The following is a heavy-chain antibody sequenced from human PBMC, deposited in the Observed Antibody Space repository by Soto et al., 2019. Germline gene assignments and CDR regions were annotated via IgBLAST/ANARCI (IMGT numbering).Heavy chain of an antibody. J-gene: IGHJ6*02. CDR3: AAGSDSCSWQSQYYYYVIDV. CDR2: IVVGSGNT. Sequence: SVKVSCKASGFTFTSSAVQWVRQARGQRLEWIGWIVVGSGNTNYAQKFQERVTITRDMSTSTAYMELSSLRSEDTAVYYCAAGSDSCSWQSQYYYYVIDVWGQGSTVTVSS. D-gene: IGHD6-13*01. V-gene: IGHV1-58*01. CDR1: GFTFTSSA.